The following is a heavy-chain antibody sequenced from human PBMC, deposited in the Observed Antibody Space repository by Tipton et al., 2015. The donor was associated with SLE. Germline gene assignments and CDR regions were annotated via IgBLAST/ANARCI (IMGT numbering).Heavy chain of an antibody. CDR2: IWNDGSSK. V-gene: IGHV3-33*08. D-gene: IGHD2/OR15-2a*01. CDR1: RFNFLSYA. J-gene: IGHJ4*02. Sequence: SLRLSCAASRFNFLSYAMSWVRQAPGKGLEWVAAIWNDGSSKYYAGSVKGRFTISRDNSKNTVDLQMTSLRAEDTGVYFCVRDTSDVSFDKWGQGTLVTVSS. CDR3: VRDTSDVSFDK.